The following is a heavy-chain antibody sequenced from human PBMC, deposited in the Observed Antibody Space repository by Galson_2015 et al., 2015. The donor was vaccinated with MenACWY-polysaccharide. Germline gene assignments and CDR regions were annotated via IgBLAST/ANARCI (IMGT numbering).Heavy chain of an antibody. CDR3: AHVGGDTAMAHPDY. J-gene: IGHJ4*02. CDR2: IYWDDDK. CDR1: GFSLSTSGVG. V-gene: IGHV2-5*02. Sequence: PALVKPTQTLTLTCTFSGFSLSTSGVGVGWIRHPPGKALEWLALIYWDDDKRYSPSLKSRLTITKDTSKNQVVLTMTNMDPVDTATYYCAHVGGDTAMAHPDYWGQGTLVTVSS. D-gene: IGHD5-18*01.